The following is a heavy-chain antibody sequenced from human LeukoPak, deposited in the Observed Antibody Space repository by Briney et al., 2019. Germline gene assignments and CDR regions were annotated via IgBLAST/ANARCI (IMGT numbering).Heavy chain of an antibody. J-gene: IGHJ4*02. CDR3: ARIGYSSSSFDY. V-gene: IGHV3-7*03. CDR2: MKQDGSVK. CDR1: GFTFGDYA. Sequence: GGSLRLSCTASGFTFGDYAMSWVRQAPGKGLEWVANMKQDGSVKYYVDSMKGRFTISRDNAKNSLYLQVSGLRAEDTAVYFCARIGYSSSSFDYWGQGVLVTVYS. D-gene: IGHD6-6*01.